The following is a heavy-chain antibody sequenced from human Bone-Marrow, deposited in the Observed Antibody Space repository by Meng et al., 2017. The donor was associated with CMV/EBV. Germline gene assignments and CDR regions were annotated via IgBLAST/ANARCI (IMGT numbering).Heavy chain of an antibody. Sequence: ASGKVSCKASGYTFTAHYFHWVRQAPGQGLEWMGWISAYNGNTNYAQKLQGRVTMTTDTSTSTAYMELRSLRSDDTAVYYCARDLAARLPGDNWFDPWGQGTLVTVSS. V-gene: IGHV1-18*04. CDR1: GYTFTAHY. CDR2: ISAYNGNT. D-gene: IGHD6-6*01. J-gene: IGHJ5*02. CDR3: ARDLAARLPGDNWFDP.